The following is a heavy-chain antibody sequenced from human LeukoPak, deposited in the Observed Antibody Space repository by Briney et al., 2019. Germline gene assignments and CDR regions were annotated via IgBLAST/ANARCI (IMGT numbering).Heavy chain of an antibody. D-gene: IGHD2-15*01. Sequence: SGTLSLTCAVSGGSISSSNWWSWVRQPPGKGLEWIGEIYHSGSTNYNPSLKSRVTISVDKSKNQFSLKLSSVTAADTAVYYCARQCSGGSCRGDVGGWFDPWGQGTLVTVSS. V-gene: IGHV4-4*02. CDR2: IYHSGST. CDR3: ARQCSGGSCRGDVGGWFDP. J-gene: IGHJ5*02. CDR1: GGSISSSNW.